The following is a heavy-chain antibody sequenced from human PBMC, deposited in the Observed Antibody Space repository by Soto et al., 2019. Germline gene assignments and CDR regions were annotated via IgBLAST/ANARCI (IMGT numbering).Heavy chain of an antibody. Sequence: HVQLQESGPGLVKPSETLSLTCTVSGGSISTYCWSWIRQPPGKGLEWIGYIYYSGSTNYNPSLKSRVTISEDASKNRFSLKLTSVTAADTAVYYCARGKFPFTFDYWGQGTLVAVSS. V-gene: IGHV4-59*01. J-gene: IGHJ4*02. CDR3: ARGKFPFTFDY. CDR2: IYYSGST. CDR1: GGSISTYC.